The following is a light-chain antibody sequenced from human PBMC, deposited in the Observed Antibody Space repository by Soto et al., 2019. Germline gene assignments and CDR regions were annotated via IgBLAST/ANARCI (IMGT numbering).Light chain of an antibody. CDR2: GNN. Sequence: QSVLTQPASVSGAPGQRVTISCSGTSSNIGAGYDVHWYHQVPGTAPKLLIYGNNNRPSGVPDRFSGSRSGTSASLAITGLQAEDEADYYCQCFDTSLRGSVFGGGTKVTVL. CDR3: QCFDTSLRGSV. CDR1: SSNIGAGYD. V-gene: IGLV1-40*01. J-gene: IGLJ3*02.